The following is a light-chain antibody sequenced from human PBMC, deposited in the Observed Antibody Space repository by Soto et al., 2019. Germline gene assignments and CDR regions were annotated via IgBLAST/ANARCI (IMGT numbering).Light chain of an antibody. Sequence: EIVLTQSPGTLSLSPGERATLSCRASQIVSSNYLAWYQQKPGQAPRLLIYGASSRATGIPDRLSGSGSETDFTLTISRLEPEDIAVYYCQQYSSLSLTFGGGTKVDIK. CDR2: GAS. CDR3: QQYSSLSLT. J-gene: IGKJ4*01. V-gene: IGKV3-20*01. CDR1: QIVSSNY.